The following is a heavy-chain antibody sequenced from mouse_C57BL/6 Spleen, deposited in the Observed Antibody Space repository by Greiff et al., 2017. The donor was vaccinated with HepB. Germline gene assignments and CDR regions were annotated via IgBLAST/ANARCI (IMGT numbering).Heavy chain of an antibody. CDR2: INPSSGYT. CDR1: GYTFTSYT. V-gene: IGHV1-4*01. CDR3: ASCSSAWFAY. D-gene: IGHD1-3*01. Sequence: QVQLQQSGAELARPGASVKMSCKASGYTFTSYTMHWVKQRPGQGLEWIGYINPSSGYTKYNQKFKDKATLTADKSSSTAYMQLSSLTSEDSAVYYCASCSSAWFAYWGQGTLVTVSA. J-gene: IGHJ3*01.